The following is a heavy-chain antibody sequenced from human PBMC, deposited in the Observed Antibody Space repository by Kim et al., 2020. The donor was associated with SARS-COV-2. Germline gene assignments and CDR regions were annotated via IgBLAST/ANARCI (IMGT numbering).Heavy chain of an antibody. V-gene: IGHV3-49*04. J-gene: IGHJ4*02. CDR3: TRDFSGGYWSRAMDY. CDR2: IRSKAYGGTT. D-gene: IGHD3-22*01. CDR1: GFTFGDYA. Sequence: GGSLRLSCTASGFTFGDYAMSWVRQAPGKGLEWVGFIRSKAYGGTTEYAASVKGRFTISRDDSKSIAYLQMNSLKTEDTAVYYCTRDFSGGYWSRAMDYWGQGTLVTVSS.